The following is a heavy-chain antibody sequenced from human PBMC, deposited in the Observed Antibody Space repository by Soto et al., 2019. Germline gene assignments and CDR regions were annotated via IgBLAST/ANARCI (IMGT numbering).Heavy chain of an antibody. V-gene: IGHV4-59*01. CDR1: GGSITSYY. Sequence: QVQLQESGPGLVKPSETLSLTCTVSGGSITSYYWSWIRQPPGMGLEWIGHIYYSGSTNYNPSLKSRVTISVDTSKNQFSLRLISVTAADTAVYYCAKVGSGWTGGTDYWGQGTLVTVSS. D-gene: IGHD6-19*01. CDR3: AKVGSGWTGGTDY. J-gene: IGHJ4*02. CDR2: IYYSGST.